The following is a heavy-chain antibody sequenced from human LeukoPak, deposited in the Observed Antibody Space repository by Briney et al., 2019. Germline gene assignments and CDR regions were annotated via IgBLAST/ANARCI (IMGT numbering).Heavy chain of an antibody. Sequence: SETLSLTCAVYGGSFSGYYWSWIRQPPGKGLEWIGEINHSGSTNYNPSLKSRVTISVDTSKNQFSLELSSVTAADTAVYYCARVGITMVRGVRYFDYWGQGTLVTVSS. D-gene: IGHD3-10*01. CDR1: GGSFSGYY. CDR3: ARVGITMVRGVRYFDY. J-gene: IGHJ4*02. V-gene: IGHV4-34*01. CDR2: INHSGST.